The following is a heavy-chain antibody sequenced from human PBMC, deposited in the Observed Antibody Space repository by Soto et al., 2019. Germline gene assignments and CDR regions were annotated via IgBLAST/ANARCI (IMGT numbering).Heavy chain of an antibody. J-gene: IGHJ3*02. V-gene: IGHV1-46*02. CDR1: GGTFNTYS. CDR3: ARDLYSTSWYVRAFDM. CDR2: INPTTTTT. D-gene: IGHD6-13*01. Sequence: ASVKVSCKASGGTFNTYSLHWVRQAPGQGLEWMGVINPTTTTTTDAQKFQGRVTTTRDTSTSTVFLELSSLRSGDTAVYYCARDLYSTSWYVRAFDMWGQGTMVTVSS.